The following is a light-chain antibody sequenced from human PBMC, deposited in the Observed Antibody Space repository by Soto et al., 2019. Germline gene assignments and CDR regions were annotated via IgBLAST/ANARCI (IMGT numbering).Light chain of an antibody. Sequence: QSVLTQPPSVSGAPGQTVTISCTGSSSNIGAPYDVHWYQHLPGRAPKLLIYEVEKRPPGVPGRFSGSKSGNTASLTVSGLQADDEADYYCLSYGGSNNYVFGTGTKVTVL. V-gene: IGLV1-40*01. CDR3: LSYGGSNNYV. J-gene: IGLJ1*01. CDR2: EVE. CDR1: SSNIGAPYD.